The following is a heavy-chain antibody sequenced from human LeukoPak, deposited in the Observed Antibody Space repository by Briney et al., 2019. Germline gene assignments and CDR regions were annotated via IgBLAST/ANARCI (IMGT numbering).Heavy chain of an antibody. Sequence: GGSLRLSCAASGVTFSSLGMHWVRPAPGEGRGWVAFILYEGSNKYYADSVKGRFTISRDNSKNTLYLQMHSLRAEDTAVYYGAKGADFWSGYYGGLNRFDPWGQGTLVTVSS. V-gene: IGHV3-30*02. CDR1: GVTFSSLG. CDR2: ILYEGSNK. J-gene: IGHJ5*02. D-gene: IGHD3-3*01. CDR3: AKGADFWSGYYGGLNRFDP.